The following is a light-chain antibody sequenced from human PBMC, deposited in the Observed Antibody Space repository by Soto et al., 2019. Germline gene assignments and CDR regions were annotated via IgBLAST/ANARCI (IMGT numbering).Light chain of an antibody. CDR3: QQYGSSPYT. CDR1: QSVRNSY. J-gene: IGKJ2*01. CDR2: GAS. V-gene: IGKV3-20*01. Sequence: EILVTQSPDTLSLSPGERATLSCRASQSVRNSYLAWYQQKPGQAPGLLIYGASGRASGIPERFSGSGSGTDFTLTISRLEPEDFAVYYCQQYGSSPYTFGQGTKLEI.